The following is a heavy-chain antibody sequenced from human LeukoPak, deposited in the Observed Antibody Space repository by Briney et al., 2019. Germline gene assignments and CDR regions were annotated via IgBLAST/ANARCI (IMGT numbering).Heavy chain of an antibody. D-gene: IGHD6-19*01. CDR1: GVTFSSYE. J-gene: IGHJ4*02. V-gene: IGHV3-48*03. CDR3: ATSSGGYRFFDY. Sequence: PGGSLRLSCAASGVTFSSYEMNWVRQAPGKGLEWVSYISSSGSTIYYADSVKGRFTISRDNAKNSLYLQMNSLRAEDTAVYYCATSSGGYRFFDYWGQGTLVTASS. CDR2: ISSSGSTI.